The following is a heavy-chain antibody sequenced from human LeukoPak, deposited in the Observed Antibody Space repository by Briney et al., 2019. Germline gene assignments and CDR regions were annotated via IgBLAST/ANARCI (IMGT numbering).Heavy chain of an antibody. CDR3: VRETCSSASCFSSKYYYYYMDV. D-gene: IGHD2-2*01. CDR2: IYTGGDT. Sequence: GGSLRPSCAASGFTVTDNYMSWVRQAPGKGLEWVSVIYTGGDTYYADSVKGRFTVSRDYPKNTLYLQMNGLRSEDTAVYYCVRETCSSASCFSSKYYYYYMDVWGKGTTVTVSS. J-gene: IGHJ6*03. V-gene: IGHV3-66*02. CDR1: GFTVTDNY.